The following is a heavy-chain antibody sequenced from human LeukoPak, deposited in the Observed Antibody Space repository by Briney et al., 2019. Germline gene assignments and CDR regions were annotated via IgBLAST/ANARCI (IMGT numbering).Heavy chain of an antibody. V-gene: IGHV3-33*01. J-gene: IGHJ4*02. CDR2: VWSDGNGK. CDR3: AGNYGPYYFDY. D-gene: IGHD3-10*01. CDR1: GFTFSTYG. Sequence: GGSLRLSCAASGFTFSTYGMHWVRQAPGKGLEWVALVWSDGNGKFYADSVKGRFTISRDNSKNTVYLQMNSLRAEDTAVYYCAGNYGPYYFDYWGQGTLVTVSS.